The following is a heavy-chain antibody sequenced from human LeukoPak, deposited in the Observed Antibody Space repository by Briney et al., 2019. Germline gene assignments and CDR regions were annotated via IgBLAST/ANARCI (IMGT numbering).Heavy chain of an antibody. CDR3: ARDRNPYYSDSRDSFDY. Sequence: ASVKVSCKASGYTFTSYDINWVRQATGQGLEWMGWMNPNSGNTGYAQKFQGRVTMTRNTSISTAYMELSSLRSEDTAVYYCARDRNPYYSDSRDSFDYWGQGTLVTVSS. CDR2: MNPNSGNT. V-gene: IGHV1-8*01. D-gene: IGHD3-22*01. J-gene: IGHJ4*02. CDR1: GYTFTSYD.